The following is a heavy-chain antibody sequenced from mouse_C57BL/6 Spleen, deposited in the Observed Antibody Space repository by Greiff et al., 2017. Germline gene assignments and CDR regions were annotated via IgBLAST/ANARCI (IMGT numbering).Heavy chain of an antibody. D-gene: IGHD2-4*01. CDR3: ARREDYDYPWFAY. Sequence: QVHVKQPGAELVKPGASVKMSCKASGYTFTSYWITWVKQRPGQGLEWIGDIYPGSGSTNYNEKFKSKATLTVDTSSSTAYMQLSSLTSEDSAVYYCARREDYDYPWFAYWGQGTLVTVSA. CDR1: GYTFTSYW. CDR2: IYPGSGST. J-gene: IGHJ3*01. V-gene: IGHV1-55*01.